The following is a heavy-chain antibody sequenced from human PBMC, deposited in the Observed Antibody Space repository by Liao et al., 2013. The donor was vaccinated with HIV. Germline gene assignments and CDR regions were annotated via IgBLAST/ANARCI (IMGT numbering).Heavy chain of an antibody. D-gene: IGHD3-3*01. CDR2: IYYSGST. CDR1: GGSISSYY. V-gene: IGHV4-59*01. Sequence: QVQLQESGPGLVKPSETLSLTCTVSGGSISSYYWSWIRQPPGKGLEWIGYIYYSGSTNYNPSLKSRVTISVDTSKNQFSLKLSSVTAADTAVYFCARSGVVPRDFSDYWGQGTLVTVSS. CDR3: ARSGVVPRDFSDY. J-gene: IGHJ4*02.